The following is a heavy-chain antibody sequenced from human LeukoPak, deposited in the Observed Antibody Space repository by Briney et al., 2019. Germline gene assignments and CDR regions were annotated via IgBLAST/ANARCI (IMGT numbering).Heavy chain of an antibody. CDR2: IYYSGST. D-gene: IGHD3-10*01. J-gene: IGHJ4*02. CDR1: GGSISSYY. Sequence: SETLSLTCTVSGGSISSYYWSWIRQPPGKGLEWIGYIYYSGSTNYNPSLKSRVTISVKTSKNQFSLKLRSVTAADTAVYYCARDAPYYYGSGSQKYYFDYWGQGTLVTVSS. CDR3: ARDAPYYYGSGSQKYYFDY. V-gene: IGHV4-59*01.